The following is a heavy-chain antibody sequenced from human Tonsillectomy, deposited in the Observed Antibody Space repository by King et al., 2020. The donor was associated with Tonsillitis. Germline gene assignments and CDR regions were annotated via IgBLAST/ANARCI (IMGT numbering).Heavy chain of an antibody. CDR3: ARGGYCSGDTCYPDYGMDV. CDR1: GYTFTGFY. J-gene: IGHJ6*02. Sequence: QLVQSGAEVKKPGASVKVSCKASGYTFTGFYMHWVRQAPGQGLEWMGRINPNSGGTNYAQRFQGRVTMTRDTSISTAYMELSRLRSDDTVVYYCARGGYCSGDTCYPDYGMDVWGQGTTVTVSS. V-gene: IGHV1-2*05. CDR2: INPNSGGT. D-gene: IGHD2-15*01.